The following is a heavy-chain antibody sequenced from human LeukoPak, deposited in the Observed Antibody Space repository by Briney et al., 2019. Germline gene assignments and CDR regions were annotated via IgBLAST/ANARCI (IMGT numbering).Heavy chain of an antibody. J-gene: IGHJ6*03. CDR3: ARDPYSGAYGDTYYYFMDV. CDR2: ITTSSSYA. CDR1: GFSFSSYN. D-gene: IGHD1-26*01. V-gene: IGHV3-21*01. Sequence: PGGSLRLSFEASGFSFSSYNMDWVRQTPGKGLEWISSITTSSSYAFYADSVKGRFTISRDNARNSLYLQMNSLTAEDTAVYYCARDPYSGAYGDTYYYFMDVWGKGTTVTISS.